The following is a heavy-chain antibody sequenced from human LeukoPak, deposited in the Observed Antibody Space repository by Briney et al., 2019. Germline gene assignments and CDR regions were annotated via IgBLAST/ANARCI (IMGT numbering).Heavy chain of an antibody. CDR2: ISAYNGNT. Sequence: ASVKVSCKASGYTFTSYGISWVRQAPGQGLEWMGWISAYNGNTNYAQKLQGRVTMTTDTSTSTAYMELRSLRSDDTAVYYCASSDSMFQALGPWGQGTLVTVSS. CDR3: ASSDSMFQALGP. J-gene: IGHJ5*02. V-gene: IGHV1-18*01. CDR1: GYTFTSYG. D-gene: IGHD2-21*01.